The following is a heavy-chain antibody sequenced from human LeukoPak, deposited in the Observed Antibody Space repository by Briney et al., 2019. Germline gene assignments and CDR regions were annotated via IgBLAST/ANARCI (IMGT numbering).Heavy chain of an antibody. CDR2: INRSGST. J-gene: IGHJ4*02. CDR3: ARVDDSSGYHFDY. V-gene: IGHV4-34*01. D-gene: IGHD3-22*01. CDR1: GGSFSGYY. Sequence: SETLSLTCAVYGGSFSGYYWSWIRQPPGKGLEWIGEINRSGSTNYNPSLKSRVTISVDTSKNQFSLKLSSVTAADTAVYYCARVDDSSGYHFDYWGQGTLVTVSS.